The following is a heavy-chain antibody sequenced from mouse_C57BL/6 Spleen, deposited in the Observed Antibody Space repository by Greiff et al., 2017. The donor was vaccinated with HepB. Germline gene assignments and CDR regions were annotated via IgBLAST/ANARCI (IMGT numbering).Heavy chain of an antibody. V-gene: IGHV1-26*01. Sequence: EVQLQQSGPELVKPGASVKISCKASGYTFTDYYMNWVKQSHGKSLEWIGDINPNNGGTSYNQKFKGKATLTVDKSSSTAYMELRSLTSEDSAVYYCASDFDYYGSSYVGYFDVWGTGTTVTVSS. CDR1: GYTFTDYY. J-gene: IGHJ1*03. CDR3: ASDFDYYGSSYVGYFDV. D-gene: IGHD1-1*01. CDR2: INPNNGGT.